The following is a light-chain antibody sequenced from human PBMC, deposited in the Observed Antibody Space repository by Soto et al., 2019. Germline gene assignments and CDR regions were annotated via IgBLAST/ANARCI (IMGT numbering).Light chain of an antibody. Sequence: DIQMTQSPSTLSASVGDRVTITCRASQSINSWLAWYQQKPGRAPKLLIYKASSLESGVPSRFSGSGSGTEFTLTISSLQPADFATYYCQQYSSFSSWTFGQGTKVEI. CDR1: QSINSW. CDR3: QQYSSFSSWT. V-gene: IGKV1-5*03. CDR2: KAS. J-gene: IGKJ1*01.